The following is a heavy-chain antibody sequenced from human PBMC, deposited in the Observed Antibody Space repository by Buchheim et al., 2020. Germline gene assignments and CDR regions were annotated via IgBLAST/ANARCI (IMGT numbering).Heavy chain of an antibody. CDR3: ARVEYYGSGSPGID. Sequence: EVQLVESGGGLVQPGGSLRLSCAASGFTFSSYEMNWVRQAPGKGLEWVSYISSRGSTIYYADSVKGRFTISSDNAKNSLYLQMNSLRAEDTAVYYCARVEYYGSGSPGIDWGQGTL. V-gene: IGHV3-48*03. D-gene: IGHD3-10*01. J-gene: IGHJ4*02. CDR1: GFTFSSYE. CDR2: ISSRGSTI.